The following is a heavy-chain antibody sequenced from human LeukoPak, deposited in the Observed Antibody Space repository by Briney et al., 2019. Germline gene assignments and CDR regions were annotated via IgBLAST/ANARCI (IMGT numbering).Heavy chain of an antibody. CDR2: ISSSSSYI. CDR1: GSTFSSYS. D-gene: IGHD6-19*01. Sequence: GGSLRLSCAASGSTFSSYSMNWVRHAAGERLEWVSSISSSSSYIYYADSVKGRFTIPRDNAKNSLYLQMNSLRAEDTAVYYCARDRIAVAFDYWGQGNPVTVSS. J-gene: IGHJ4*02. V-gene: IGHV3-21*01. CDR3: ARDRIAVAFDY.